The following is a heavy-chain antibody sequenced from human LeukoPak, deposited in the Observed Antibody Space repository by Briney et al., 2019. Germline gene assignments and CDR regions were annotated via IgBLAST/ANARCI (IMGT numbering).Heavy chain of an antibody. D-gene: IGHD3-22*01. J-gene: IGHJ4*02. CDR2: IIGNGGET. V-gene: IGHV3-23*01. CDR1: GFTFNKFA. CDR3: ARGDDSGYYDYFDY. Sequence: GGSLRLSCAASGFTFNKFAMSWVRQAPGKGLEWVSGIIGNGGETYYADSVRGRFTISRDNSKNTVFLHMNSLRAEDTAMYYCARGDDSGYYDYFDYWGQGALVTVSS.